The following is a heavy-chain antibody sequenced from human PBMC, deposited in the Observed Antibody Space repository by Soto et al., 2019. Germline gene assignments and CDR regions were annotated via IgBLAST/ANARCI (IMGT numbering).Heavy chain of an antibody. CDR2: ISNSGGTT. CDR1: GFTFSSSA. J-gene: IGHJ6*03. V-gene: IGHV3-23*01. Sequence: PGGSLRLSCAASGFTFSSSAMNWVRQAPGKGLEWVSSISNSGGTTSYADSVKGRFTISRDNSKNTLYLQMNSLRAEDTAVYYCAKGSRGAYYYCMDVWGKGTSVTVS. CDR3: AKGSRGAYYYCMDV.